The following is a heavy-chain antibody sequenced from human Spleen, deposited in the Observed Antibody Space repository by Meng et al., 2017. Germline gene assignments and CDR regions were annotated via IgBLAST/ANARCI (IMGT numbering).Heavy chain of an antibody. CDR2: IYYSGTT. Sequence: SETLSLTCTVSGGSISSSSYYWSWIRQPPGKGLEWIGYIYYSGTTSYNPSFKSRVTISVDRSKSQFSLKLSSVTTADTAVYYCARSSTLYDTSAYYYFDQWGQGTLVTVSS. V-gene: IGHV4-61*01. D-gene: IGHD3-22*01. CDR3: ARSSTLYDTSAYYYFDQ. J-gene: IGHJ4*02. CDR1: GGSISSSSYY.